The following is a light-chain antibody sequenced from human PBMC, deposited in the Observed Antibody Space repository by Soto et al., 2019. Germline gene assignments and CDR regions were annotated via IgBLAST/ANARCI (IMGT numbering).Light chain of an antibody. CDR2: EVS. Sequence: QSALTQPASVSGSPGQSITISCTGTSSDVGGYNYVSWYQQHPGKAPKLMIYEVSNRPSGVSNRFSGSKSGNTASLTISGLQAEDEADYYCSSYTTRSTLGVFGTGT. CDR3: SSYTTRSTLGV. CDR1: SSDVGGYNY. V-gene: IGLV2-14*01. J-gene: IGLJ1*01.